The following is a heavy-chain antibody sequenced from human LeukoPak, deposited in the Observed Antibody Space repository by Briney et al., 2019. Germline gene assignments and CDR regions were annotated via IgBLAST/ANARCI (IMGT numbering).Heavy chain of an antibody. D-gene: IGHD6-13*01. J-gene: IGHJ4*02. CDR1: GFAFRRYG. CDR3: AKLVIAAAGSLFDY. Sequence: GGSLRLSCVASGFAFRRYGIHWVRQAPGKGLEWVTFLQYDGSVEFYADSVKGRFTISRDNSKNTLYLQMNSLRAEVTAVYYCAKLVIAAAGSLFDYWGQGTLVTVSS. V-gene: IGHV3-30*02. CDR2: LQYDGSVE.